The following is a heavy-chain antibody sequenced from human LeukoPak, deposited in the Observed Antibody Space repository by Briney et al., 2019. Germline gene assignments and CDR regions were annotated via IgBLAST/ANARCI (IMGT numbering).Heavy chain of an antibody. J-gene: IGHJ3*02. D-gene: IGHD5-24*01. CDR3: AKEDGYKI. CDR1: GFTFSTYW. CDR2: IKKDGSEK. V-gene: IGHV3-7*03. Sequence: GGSLRLSCATSGFTFSTYWMSWVRQAPGKGLEWVANIKKDGSEKNYVDSVKGRFTISRDNAKNSLYLQMNSLRAEDTAVYYCAKEDGYKIWGQGTMVTVSS.